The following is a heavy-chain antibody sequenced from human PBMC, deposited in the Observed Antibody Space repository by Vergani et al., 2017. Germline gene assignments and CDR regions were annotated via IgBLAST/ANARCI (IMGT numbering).Heavy chain of an antibody. CDR1: GFTFSDYY. D-gene: IGHD3-10*01. J-gene: IGHJ5*02. CDR3: AKERFGGELSAFDP. CDR2: ISSSSGTI. Sequence: QVQLVESGGGLVKPGGSLRLSCAASGFTFSDYYMSWIRQAPGKGLEWVSYISSSSGTIYMADSVKGRFTISRDNVKEILYLQMSSLRADDTAIYYCAKERFGGELSAFDPWGRGTLVSVSS. V-gene: IGHV3-11*04.